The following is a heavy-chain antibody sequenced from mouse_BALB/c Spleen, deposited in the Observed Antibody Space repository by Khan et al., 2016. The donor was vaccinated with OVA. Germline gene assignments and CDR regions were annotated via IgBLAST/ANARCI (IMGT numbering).Heavy chain of an antibody. J-gene: IGHJ1*01. Sequence: EVELVESGGGLVQPGGSLKLSCAASGFTFSSYAMSGVRQTPEKRLEWVATISSGGNYTYYPDSVKGRFTISRDNAKSTLYLQMSSLRSEDTAMFYCARPPITTVVATSYWFFDVWGAGTTVTVSS. D-gene: IGHD1-1*01. V-gene: IGHV5-9-3*01. CDR3: ARPPITTVVATSYWFFDV. CDR2: ISSGGNYT. CDR1: GFTFSSYA.